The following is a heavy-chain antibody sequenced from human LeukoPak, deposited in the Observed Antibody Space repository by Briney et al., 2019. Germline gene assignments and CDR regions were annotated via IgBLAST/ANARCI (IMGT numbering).Heavy chain of an antibody. D-gene: IGHD3-22*01. CDR3: ARDLFSTDSSGYSDY. Sequence: ASMKVSCKASGYTFTSYGISWVRQAPGQGLEWMGWISAYNGNTNYAQKLQGRVTMTTDTSTSTAYMELRSLRSDDTAVYYCARDLFSTDSSGYSDYWGQGTLVTVSS. CDR1: GYTFTSYG. V-gene: IGHV1-18*01. J-gene: IGHJ4*02. CDR2: ISAYNGNT.